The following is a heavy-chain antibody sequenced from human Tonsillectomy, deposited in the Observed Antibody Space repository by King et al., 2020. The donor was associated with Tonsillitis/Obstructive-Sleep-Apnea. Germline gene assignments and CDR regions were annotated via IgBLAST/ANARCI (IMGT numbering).Heavy chain of an antibody. V-gene: IGHV1-18*01. J-gene: IGHJ4*02. Sequence: VQLVQSGPEVKKPGASVKVSCKASGYTFSTYGISWVRQAPGQGLEWMGWISAYTGNTKYAQHFQGRVTMTTDTYTTTAYMELRGLRSADTALYYCARLGPNSGGHEWGQATLLTVSS. D-gene: IGHD4-23*01. CDR3: ARLGPNSGGHE. CDR2: ISAYTGNT. CDR1: GYTFSTYG.